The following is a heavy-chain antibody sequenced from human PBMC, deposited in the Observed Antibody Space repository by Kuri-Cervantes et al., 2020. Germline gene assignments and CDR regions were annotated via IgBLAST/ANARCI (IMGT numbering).Heavy chain of an antibody. CDR2: ISYDGSNK. CDR3: AREKISNVLLWFGELPPYYYYYYGMDV. D-gene: IGHD3-10*01. Sequence: GESLKISCAASGFTFSSYGMHWVRQAPGKGLEWVAVISYDGSNKYYADSVKGRFTISRDNSKNTLYLQMNSLRAEDTAVYYCAREKISNVLLWFGELPPYYYYYYGMDVWGQGTTVTVSS. CDR1: GFTFSSYG. J-gene: IGHJ6*02. V-gene: IGHV3-30*03.